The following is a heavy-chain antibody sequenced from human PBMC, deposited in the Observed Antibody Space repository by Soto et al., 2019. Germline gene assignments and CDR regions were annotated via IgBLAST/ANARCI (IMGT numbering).Heavy chain of an antibody. Sequence: QVQLQESGPGLVKPSETLSLTCTVSGGSISSYYWSWIRQPPGKGLEWIGYIYYSGSTNYNPSLKSRVTISVDTSKNQFYLKLSSVTAADTAVYYCARGSGSYYYYYYGMDVWGQGTTVTVSS. CDR2: IYYSGST. CDR1: GGSISSYY. V-gene: IGHV4-59*01. J-gene: IGHJ6*02. D-gene: IGHD1-26*01. CDR3: ARGSGSYYYYYYGMDV.